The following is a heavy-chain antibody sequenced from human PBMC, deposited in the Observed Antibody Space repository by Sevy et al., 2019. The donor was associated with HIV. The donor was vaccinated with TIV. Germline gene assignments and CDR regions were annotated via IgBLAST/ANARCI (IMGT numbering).Heavy chain of an antibody. CDR3: ANEIIEAVINEFDNYGMDV. D-gene: IGHD3-3*01. CDR2: ISWNSGSI. V-gene: IGHV3-9*01. CDR1: GFTFDDYA. J-gene: IGHJ6*02. Sequence: GGSLRLSCAASGFTFDDYAMHWVRQAPGKGLEWVSGISWNSGSIGYADSVKGRFTISRDNAKNSLYLQMNSLRAEDTALYYCANEIIEAVINEFDNYGMDVWGQGTTVTVSS.